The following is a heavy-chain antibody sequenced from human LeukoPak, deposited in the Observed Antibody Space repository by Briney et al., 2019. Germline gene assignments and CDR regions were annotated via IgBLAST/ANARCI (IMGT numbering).Heavy chain of an antibody. Sequence: AGGSLRLSCAASGFTVSSNYMSWVRQPPGKGLEWIGYIYHSGSTYYNPSLKSRVTISVDRSKNQFSLKLSSVTAADTAVYYCARGGGFDWLLIPAPYYGMDVWGQGTTVTVSS. CDR2: IYHSGST. V-gene: IGHV4-4*02. CDR1: GFTVSSNY. CDR3: ARGGGFDWLLIPAPYYGMDV. D-gene: IGHD3-9*01. J-gene: IGHJ6*02.